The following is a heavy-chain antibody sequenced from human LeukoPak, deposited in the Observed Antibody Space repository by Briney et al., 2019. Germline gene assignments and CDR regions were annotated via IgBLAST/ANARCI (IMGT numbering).Heavy chain of an antibody. CDR2: IIPIFGTA. CDR3: ARLVYDSSGYYSYYYYGMDV. CDR1: GGTFGSYA. J-gene: IGHJ6*02. Sequence: GASVKVSCKASGGTFGSYAISWVRQAPGQGLEWMGGIIPIFGTADYAQKFQGRVTITADESTSTAYMELSSLRSEDTAVYYCARLVYDSSGYYSYYYYGMDVWGQGTTVTVSS. D-gene: IGHD3-22*01. V-gene: IGHV1-69*13.